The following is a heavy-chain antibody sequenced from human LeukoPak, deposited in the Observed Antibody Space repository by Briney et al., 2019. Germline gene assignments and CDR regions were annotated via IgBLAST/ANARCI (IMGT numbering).Heavy chain of an antibody. V-gene: IGHV1-69*05. CDR1: GGTFSSYA. D-gene: IGHD3-3*01. J-gene: IGHJ6*03. Sequence: AASVKVSCKASGGTFSSYAISWVRQAPGQGLEWMGRIIPIFGTANYAQKFQGRVTITTDESTSTAYMELSSLRSEDTAVYYCARDPDFWSGYYYMDVWGKGTTVTVSS. CDR2: IIPIFGTA. CDR3: ARDPDFWSGYYYMDV.